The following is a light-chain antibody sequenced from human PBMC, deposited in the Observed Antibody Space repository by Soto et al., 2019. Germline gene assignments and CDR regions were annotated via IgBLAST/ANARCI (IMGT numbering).Light chain of an antibody. CDR1: QSVSSY. J-gene: IGKJ1*01. V-gene: IGKV3-11*01. Sequence: EIVLRQSPATLSFSPGERATLSCRASQSVSSYLAWYQQKPGQAPRLLIYDASNRATGIPARFSGSGSGTDFTLTISSLEPEDFAVYYCQQRSNWLWTFGQGTKVDIK. CDR3: QQRSNWLWT. CDR2: DAS.